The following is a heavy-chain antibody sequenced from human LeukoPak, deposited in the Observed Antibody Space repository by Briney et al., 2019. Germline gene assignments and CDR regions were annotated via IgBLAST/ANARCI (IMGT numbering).Heavy chain of an antibody. J-gene: IGHJ4*02. CDR3: AKGYYYGSGSYSGDYDY. V-gene: IGHV3-23*01. CDR1: GFTFSSYA. CDR2: ISGSGGNT. Sequence: GGSLRLSCVASGFTFSSYAMNWVRQAPGKGLEWVSAISGSGGNTYYADSVKGRFSISRDNPKDTLYLQMNSLRTDDTAVYYCAKGYYYGSGSYSGDYDYWGQGTLVTVSS. D-gene: IGHD3-10*01.